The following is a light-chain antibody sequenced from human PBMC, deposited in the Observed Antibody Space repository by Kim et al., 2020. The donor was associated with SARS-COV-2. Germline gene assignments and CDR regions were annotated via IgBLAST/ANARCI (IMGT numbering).Light chain of an antibody. CDR3: QQYERAPLT. Sequence: ASIGDRVTITCRASQGISNYLAWYHQRPGKVPNLLIFAASTLQSGVTSRFSGSGSGTDFTLTITTLQPEDVATYYCQQYERAPLTFGGGTKVDIK. J-gene: IGKJ4*01. V-gene: IGKV1-27*01. CDR2: AAS. CDR1: QGISNY.